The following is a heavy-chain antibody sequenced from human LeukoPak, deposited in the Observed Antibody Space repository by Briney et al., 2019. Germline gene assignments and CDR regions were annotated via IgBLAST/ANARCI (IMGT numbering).Heavy chain of an antibody. CDR3: ARDQWRLFDN. V-gene: IGHV3-73*01. D-gene: IGHD2-21*02. J-gene: IGHJ4*02. CDR2: IRSKPHSYTT. Sequence: GGSLKLSCAASGFTFSGFYMHWVRQASGKGLEWVGLIRSKPHSYTTVYAASVQGRFTISRDSAKNSLFLQMNSLRAEDTAVYYCARDQWRLFDNWGQGTLVTVSS. CDR1: GFTFSGFY.